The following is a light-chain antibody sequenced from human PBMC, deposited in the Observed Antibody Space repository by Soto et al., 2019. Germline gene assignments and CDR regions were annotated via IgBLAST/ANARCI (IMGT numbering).Light chain of an antibody. CDR3: QQYNASPLT. CDR1: QSLNTNS. J-gene: IGKJ3*01. Sequence: EIVLTQSPGTLSLSPGERATLSCRASQSLNTNSLAWYQQKPGQTPRLLIYAASTRDTDIPDRFIGSGSGTDFALTITRLEPEDFALYYCQQYNASPLTLGPGTKVDTK. V-gene: IGKV3-20*01. CDR2: AAS.